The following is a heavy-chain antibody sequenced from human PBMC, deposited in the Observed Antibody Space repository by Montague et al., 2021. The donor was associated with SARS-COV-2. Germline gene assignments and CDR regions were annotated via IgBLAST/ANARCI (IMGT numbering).Heavy chain of an antibody. V-gene: IGHV4-59*01. D-gene: IGHD2-8*02. J-gene: IGHJ4*02. CDR2: IYYSGST. CDR3: AGVEGGGVIDY. CDR1: GGSISSYY. Sequence: SETLSLTCTVSGGSISSYYWSWIRQPPGKGPEWIGYIYYSGSTNYNPSLKSRVTISVDTSKNQFSLKLSSVTAADTAVYYCAGVEGGGVIDYWGQGTLVTVPS.